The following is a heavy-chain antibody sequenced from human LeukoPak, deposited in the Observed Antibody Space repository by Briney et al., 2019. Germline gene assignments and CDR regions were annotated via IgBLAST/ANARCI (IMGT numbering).Heavy chain of an antibody. CDR1: GGTFSSYA. Sequence: ASVKVSCKASGGTFSSYAISWVRQAPGQGLEWMGGIIPIFGTANYAQKFQGRVTITTGESTSTAYMELSSLRSEDTAVYYCARGTVTTEGNYFDYWGQGTLVTVSS. CDR3: ARGTVTTEGNYFDY. D-gene: IGHD4-11*01. J-gene: IGHJ4*02. V-gene: IGHV1-69*05. CDR2: IIPIFGTA.